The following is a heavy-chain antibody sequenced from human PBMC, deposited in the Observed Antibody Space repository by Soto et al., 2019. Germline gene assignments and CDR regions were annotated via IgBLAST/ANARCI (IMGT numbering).Heavy chain of an antibody. CDR3: AKDSGLPDFGIVMHAFDV. V-gene: IGHV3-23*01. Sequence: ISGLVNSVFYADSVRGRFTVSRDNSKNTLYLQMNSMRAEDTALYYCAKDSGLPDFGIVMHAFDVWGQGTMVTVS. J-gene: IGHJ3*01. D-gene: IGHD3-3*01. CDR2: ISGLVNSV.